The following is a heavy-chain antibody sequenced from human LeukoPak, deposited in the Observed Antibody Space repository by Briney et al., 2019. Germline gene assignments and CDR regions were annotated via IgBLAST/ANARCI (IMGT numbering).Heavy chain of an antibody. CDR3: ARLYYDSSGQYYFDY. CDR2: INHSGST. D-gene: IGHD3-22*01. CDR1: GVSFSGYY. Sequence: SETLSLTCAVYGVSFSGYYWSWIRQPPGKGLEWIGEINHSGSTNYNPSLKSRVTISVDTSKNQFSLKLSSVTAADAAMYYCARLYYDSSGQYYFDYWGQGTLVTVSS. J-gene: IGHJ4*02. V-gene: IGHV4-34*01.